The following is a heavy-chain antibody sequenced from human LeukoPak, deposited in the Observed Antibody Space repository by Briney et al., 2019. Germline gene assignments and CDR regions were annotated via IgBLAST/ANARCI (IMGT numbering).Heavy chain of an antibody. J-gene: IGHJ6*03. CDR1: TYISSDFG. D-gene: IGHD3-16*02. CDR3: ARVYLYTTGWSAAYYYFMDV. Sequence: ASVKVSCKASTYISSDFGISWVRLAPGGGLEWMGWVSGDNGQTNYGHKFYGRVTMTMEASTNTASMELRGLRSDDTAIYYCARVYLYTTGWSAAYYYFMDVWGKGTTVIVSS. V-gene: IGHV1-18*01. CDR2: VSGDNGQT.